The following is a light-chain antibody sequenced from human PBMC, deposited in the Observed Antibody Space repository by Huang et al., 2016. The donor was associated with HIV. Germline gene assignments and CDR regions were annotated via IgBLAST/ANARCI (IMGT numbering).Light chain of an antibody. CDR2: GSS. CDR1: QSVSDN. CDR3: LQYDTWPRT. V-gene: IGKV3-15*01. Sequence: EILMTQSPATLSVSPGERATLSCRASQSVSDNLAGYQQKRGQAPRLLIYGSSTRATGIPARFSGSVSGTEFTLTISSLQSEDFGVYWCLQYDTWPRTFGQGTKVEIK. J-gene: IGKJ1*01.